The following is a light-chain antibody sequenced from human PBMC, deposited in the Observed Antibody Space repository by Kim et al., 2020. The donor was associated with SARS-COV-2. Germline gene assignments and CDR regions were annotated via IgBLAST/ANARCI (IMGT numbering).Light chain of an antibody. Sequence: PKMKVTITCRASQSIGSSLHWYQQKPDQSPKVLIKYASQSFSGVPSRFSGSGSGTDFTLTINGLEAEDAATYFCHQSSTLPYSFGQGTKLEI. CDR2: YAS. J-gene: IGKJ2*03. CDR1: QSIGSS. CDR3: HQSSTLPYS. V-gene: IGKV6-21*01.